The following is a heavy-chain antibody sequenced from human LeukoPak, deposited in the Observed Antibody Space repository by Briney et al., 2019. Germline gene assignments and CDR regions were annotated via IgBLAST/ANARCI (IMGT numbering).Heavy chain of an antibody. J-gene: IGHJ4*02. CDR3: VRDYDTSGPKKNYFDF. CDR1: GGSFSSYG. V-gene: IGHV1-69*13. CDR2: IMPMFYTV. Sequence: GSSVNVSCKDSGGSFSSYGIIWVRQAPGEGLEWTGRIMPMFYTVNYAQNFHRRVTISADQSTTTAYMALTSLRSGDTAVYYCVRDYDTSGPKKNYFDFWGQGTLDSVSS. D-gene: IGHD3-22*01.